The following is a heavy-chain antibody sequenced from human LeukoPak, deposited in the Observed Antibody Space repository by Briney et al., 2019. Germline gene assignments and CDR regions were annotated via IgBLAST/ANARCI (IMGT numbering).Heavy chain of an antibody. D-gene: IGHD3-22*01. CDR2: IYYSGST. Sequence: PSETLSLTCTVSGGSISRHYWRWIRQPPGKGLEGMGYIYYSGSTNYNPSLKSRVTISVDTSKNQFSLKLSSVTAADTAVYYCARVANYYDSSGYYHFDYWGQGTLVTVSS. J-gene: IGHJ4*02. CDR3: ARVANYYDSSGYYHFDY. CDR1: GGSISRHY. V-gene: IGHV4-59*11.